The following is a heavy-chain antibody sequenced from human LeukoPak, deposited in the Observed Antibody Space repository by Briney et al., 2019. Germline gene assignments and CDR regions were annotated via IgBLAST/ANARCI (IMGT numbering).Heavy chain of an antibody. D-gene: IGHD6-6*01. CDR2: VWYDGSNQ. CDR3: ARDLAPHEDHSSSDH. Sequence: PGGSLRLSCAASGFPFSGSGMHWVRQAPGKGLEWVAIVWYDGSNQYYADSVKGRFTISRDNAKNSLYLQMNSLRAEDTAVYYCARDLAPHEDHSSSDHWGQGTLVTVSS. CDR1: GFPFSGSG. J-gene: IGHJ4*02. V-gene: IGHV3-33*01.